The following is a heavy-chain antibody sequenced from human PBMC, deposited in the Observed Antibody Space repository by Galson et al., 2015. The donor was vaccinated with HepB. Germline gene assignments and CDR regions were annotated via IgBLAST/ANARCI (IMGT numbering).Heavy chain of an antibody. D-gene: IGHD3-10*01. CDR3: ARVSGLGVRRKLDAFDI. Sequence: SVKVSCKASGYTFTSYAMNWVRQAPGQGLEWMGWINTNTGNPTYAQGFTGRFVFSLDTSVSTAYLQISSLKAEDTAVYYCARVSGLGVRRKLDAFDIWGQGTMVTVSS. CDR2: INTNTGNP. CDR1: GYTFTSYA. J-gene: IGHJ3*02. V-gene: IGHV7-4-1*02.